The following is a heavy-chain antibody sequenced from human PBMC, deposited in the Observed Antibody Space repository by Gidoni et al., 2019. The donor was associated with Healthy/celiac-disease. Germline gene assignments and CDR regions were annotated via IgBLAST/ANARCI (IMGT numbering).Heavy chain of an antibody. CDR3: ARGNPYDFWSGKIRFDY. V-gene: IGHV3-23*01. CDR2: ISGSGGST. Sequence: EVQLLESGGGLVQPGGSLRLSCAASGFTFSSYAMSWVRQAPGKGLELVSAISGSGGSTYYADSVKGRFTISRDNSKNTLYLQMNSLRAEDTAVYYCARGNPYDFWSGKIRFDYWGQGTLVTVSS. CDR1: GFTFSSYA. D-gene: IGHD3-3*01. J-gene: IGHJ4*02.